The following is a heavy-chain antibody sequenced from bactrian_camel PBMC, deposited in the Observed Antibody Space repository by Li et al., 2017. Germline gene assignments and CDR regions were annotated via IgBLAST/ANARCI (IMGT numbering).Heavy chain of an antibody. J-gene: IGHJ4*01. Sequence: HVQLVESGGGLVQPGGSLRLSCAASGYTYNRNCMAWFRQAPGKEREGVARIATGSGNTYYADSVKGRFTISQDSARNSVYLQMNNLQPEDTATYYCAEGRGSRGEHCYSLNYWGQGTQVTVS. CDR1: GYTYNRNC. CDR3: AEGRGSRGEHCYSLNY. D-gene: IGHD6*01. V-gene: IGHV3S1*01. CDR2: IATGSGNT.